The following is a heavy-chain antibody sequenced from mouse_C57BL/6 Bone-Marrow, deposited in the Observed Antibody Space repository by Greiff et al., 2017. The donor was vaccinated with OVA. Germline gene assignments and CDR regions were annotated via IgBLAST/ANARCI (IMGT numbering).Heavy chain of an antibody. CDR3: ARQLRLLSYAMDY. V-gene: IGHV5-6*01. CDR2: ISSGGSYT. D-gene: IGHD3-2*02. CDR1: GFTFSSYG. J-gene: IGHJ4*01. Sequence: EVKLQQSGGDLVKPGGSLKLSCAASGFTFSSYGMSWVRQTPDKRLEWVATISSGGSYTYYPDSVKGRFTISRDNAKNTLYLQMSSLKSEDTAMYYCARQLRLLSYAMDYWGQGTSVTVSS.